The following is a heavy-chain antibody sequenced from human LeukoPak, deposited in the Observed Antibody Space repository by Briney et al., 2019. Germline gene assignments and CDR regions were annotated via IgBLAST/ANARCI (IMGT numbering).Heavy chain of an antibody. V-gene: IGHV1-24*01. D-gene: IGHD3-10*01. CDR3: ATAMVRGVSYGMDV. Sequence: ASVKVSCKVFGYTLTELSMHWVRQAPGKGLEWMGGFDPEDGETIYAQKFQGRVTMTEDTSTDTAYMELSSLRSEDTAVYYCATAMVRGVSYGMDVWGQGTTVTVSS. J-gene: IGHJ6*02. CDR2: FDPEDGET. CDR1: GYTLTELS.